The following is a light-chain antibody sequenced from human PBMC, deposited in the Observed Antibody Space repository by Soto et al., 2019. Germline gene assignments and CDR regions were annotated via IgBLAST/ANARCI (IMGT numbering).Light chain of an antibody. CDR1: QGVSSY. CDR2: DAS. CDR3: QQRSNWPPELT. V-gene: IGKV3-11*01. Sequence: EIVLTQSPATLSSSVGERATLSCRASQGVSSYLAWYQQKPGQAPRLLIYDASNWATGIPARFSGSGSGTDFTLTLSSIEPQDVAVDYCQQRSNWPPELTFGGGTKVDIK. J-gene: IGKJ4*01.